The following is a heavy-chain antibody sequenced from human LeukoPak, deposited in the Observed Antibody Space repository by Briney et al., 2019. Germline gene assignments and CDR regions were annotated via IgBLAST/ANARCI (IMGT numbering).Heavy chain of an antibody. Sequence: SETLSLTCAVYGGSFSGYYWSWIRQPPGKGLEWIGEINHSGRTNYNPSLKSRVTISVDTSKNQFSLKLTSVTAADTAVYYCARWAGYSSSWPGYYYYGMDVWGQGTTVTVSS. CDR1: GGSFSGYY. J-gene: IGHJ6*02. V-gene: IGHV4-34*01. D-gene: IGHD6-13*01. CDR3: ARWAGYSSSWPGYYYYGMDV. CDR2: INHSGRT.